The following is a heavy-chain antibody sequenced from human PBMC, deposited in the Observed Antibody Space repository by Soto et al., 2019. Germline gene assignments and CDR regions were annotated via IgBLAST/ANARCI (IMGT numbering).Heavy chain of an antibody. CDR1: GGTFSSYA. CDR3: ATGRRTGTADYRGPCLGY. V-gene: IGHV1-69*13. J-gene: IGHJ4*02. D-gene: IGHD1-7*01. Sequence: SVKVSCKASGGTFSSYAISWVRQAPGQGLGWMGGVIPIFGTANYAQKCQGRVTITADESTSTAYTELSSLRSEDTALCYCATGRRTGTADYRGPCLGYCGQATRVTVAS. CDR2: VIPIFGTA.